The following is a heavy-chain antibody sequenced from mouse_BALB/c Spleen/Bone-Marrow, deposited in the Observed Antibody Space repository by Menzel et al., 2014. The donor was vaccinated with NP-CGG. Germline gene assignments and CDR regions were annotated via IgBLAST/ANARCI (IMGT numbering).Heavy chain of an antibody. CDR3: ASRGDYSYAMDY. V-gene: IGHV1-80*01. CDR1: GYTFSNYW. D-gene: IGHD1-1*01. Sequence: QVQLKQSGAELVRPGSSVKISCKASGYTFSNYWMNWMKQRPGQGLEWIGQIYPGDGDTNYIGKFTGKATQTADKSSSTAYMQLSSLTSEDSAVYFCASRGDYSYAMDYWGQGTSVTVSS. J-gene: IGHJ4*01. CDR2: IYPGDGDT.